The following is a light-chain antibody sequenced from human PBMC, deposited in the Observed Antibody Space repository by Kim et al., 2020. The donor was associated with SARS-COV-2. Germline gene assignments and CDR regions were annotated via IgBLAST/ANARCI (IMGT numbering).Light chain of an antibody. CDR2: DDV. V-gene: IGLV3-10*01. CDR1: ALPRKY. J-gene: IGLJ3*02. CDR3: FSTHTRGV. Sequence: SYELTQSPSVSVSPGQTARITCSGSALPRKYVFWYQQKSGQAPVLVIYDDVKRPSGIPERFSGSSSGTVATLIISGAQVDDEADYYCFSTHTRGVFGGGTQLTVL.